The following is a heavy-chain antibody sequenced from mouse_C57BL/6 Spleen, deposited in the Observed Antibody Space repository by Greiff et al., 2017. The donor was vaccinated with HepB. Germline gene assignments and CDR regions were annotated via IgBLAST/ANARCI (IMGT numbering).Heavy chain of an antibody. Sequence: EVNLVESGGGLVKPGGSLKLSCAASGFTFSDYGMHWVRQAPEKGLEWVAYISSGSSTIYYADTVKGRFTISRDNAKNTLFLQMTSLRSEDTAMYYCARPSFYYGSSYGYFDVWGTGTTVTVSS. CDR1: GFTFSDYG. D-gene: IGHD1-1*01. V-gene: IGHV5-17*01. CDR3: ARPSFYYGSSYGYFDV. J-gene: IGHJ1*03. CDR2: ISSGSSTI.